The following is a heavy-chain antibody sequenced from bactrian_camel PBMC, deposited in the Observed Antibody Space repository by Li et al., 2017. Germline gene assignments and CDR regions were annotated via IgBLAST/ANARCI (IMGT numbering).Heavy chain of an antibody. CDR3: ADDGRAYCSGPYACVRSSSGYEY. CDR2: ISNSGLT. J-gene: IGHJ4*01. V-gene: IGHV3S53*01. Sequence: VQLVESGGGSVQAGGSLRLSCAASGYTVSSTRMGWFRQAPGEEREGVAVISNSGLTRHADSVKGRFAISKDNSKNTLYLQMTSLKPEDTAIYYCADDGRAYCSGPYACVRSSSGYEYWGRGTQVTVS. D-gene: IGHD2*01. CDR1: GYTVSSTR.